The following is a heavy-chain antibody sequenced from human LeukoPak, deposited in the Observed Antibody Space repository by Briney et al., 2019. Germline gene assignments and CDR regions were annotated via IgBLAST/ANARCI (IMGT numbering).Heavy chain of an antibody. CDR2: IYTSGST. Sequence: PSETLSLTCSVSGGSISSYYWSWIRQPAGKGQEWIGRIYTSGSTNYNPSLKSRVTMSVDTSKNQFSLKLSSVTAADTAVYYCARVYHYDFWSTDYYYYMDVWGKGTTVTVSS. CDR3: ARVYHYDFWSTDYYYYMDV. V-gene: IGHV4-4*07. D-gene: IGHD3-3*01. CDR1: GGSISSYY. J-gene: IGHJ6*03.